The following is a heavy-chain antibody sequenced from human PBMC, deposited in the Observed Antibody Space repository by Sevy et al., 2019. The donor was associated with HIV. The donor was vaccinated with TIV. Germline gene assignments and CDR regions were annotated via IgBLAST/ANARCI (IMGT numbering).Heavy chain of an antibody. CDR2: IKVDGSEK. J-gene: IGHJ6*02. CDR3: ARDCSSTTCLWGLDV. D-gene: IGHD2-2*01. Sequence: GGSLRLSCAASGFTFSNYWMTWVRQAPGKGLEWVANIKVDGSEKYYVDSGKGRLTISRDNAKNSLYLQMNSLRAEDTAVYHCARDCSSTTCLWGLDVWGQGTTVTVSS. CDR1: GFTFSNYW. V-gene: IGHV3-7*03.